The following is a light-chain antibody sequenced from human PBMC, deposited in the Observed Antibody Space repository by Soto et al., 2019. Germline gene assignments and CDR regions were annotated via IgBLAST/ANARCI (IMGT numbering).Light chain of an antibody. CDR2: QAS. Sequence: DIQMTQSPSTVSASVGDRVTITCRARQSISSWLAWYQQKPGKAPKLLIFQASNLERGVPSRFSGSRSGTEFILTLSSLWSVYLATYLFQQYNGHSRVTFGGKTKVEIK. J-gene: IGKJ4*01. CDR3: QQYNGHSRVT. V-gene: IGKV1-5*03. CDR1: QSISSW.